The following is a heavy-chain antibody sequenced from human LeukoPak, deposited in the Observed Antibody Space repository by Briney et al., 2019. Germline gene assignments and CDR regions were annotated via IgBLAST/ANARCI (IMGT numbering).Heavy chain of an antibody. D-gene: IGHD3-3*02. CDR3: VSLARDY. CDR2: IHNDGST. J-gene: IGHJ4*02. V-gene: IGHV3-53*01. Sequence: TGGSLRLSCAASGFFVSNTYMTWVRQAPGKGLEWVSVIHNDGSTYYADSVKGRFTISRDNSKNMLFLRMNSLRVEDTAVYFCVSLARDYWGQGTLVSVSS. CDR1: GFFVSNTY.